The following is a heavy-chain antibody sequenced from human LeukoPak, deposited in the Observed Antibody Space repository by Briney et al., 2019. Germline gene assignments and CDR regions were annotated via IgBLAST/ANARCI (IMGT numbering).Heavy chain of an antibody. D-gene: IGHD5-24*01. CDR2: IYYNVAT. J-gene: IGHJ4*02. Sequence: SETLSLTCTVSGGSISSSIYYWGWFRQPPGKGRGWIGSIYYNVATYYNSSLKSRVTISVDTSKNHLSLKLSSVTAADTAVYYCARVRDGYNRNWAYWGQGTLVTVSS. CDR3: ARVRDGYNRNWAY. CDR1: GGSISSSIYY. V-gene: IGHV4-39*02.